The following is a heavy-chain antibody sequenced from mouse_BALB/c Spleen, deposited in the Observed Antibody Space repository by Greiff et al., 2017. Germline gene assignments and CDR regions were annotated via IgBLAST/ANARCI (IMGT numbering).Heavy chain of an antibody. J-gene: IGHJ3*01. D-gene: IGHD3-1*01. V-gene: IGHV5-17*02. CDR3: AKSSGYLAY. Sequence: EVMLVESGGGLVQPGGSRKLSCAASGFTFSSFGMHWVRQAPEKGLEWVAYISSGSSTIYYADTVKGRFTISRDNPKNTLFLQMTSLRSEDTAMYYCAKSSGYLAYWGQGTLVTVSA. CDR1: GFTFSSFG. CDR2: ISSGSSTI.